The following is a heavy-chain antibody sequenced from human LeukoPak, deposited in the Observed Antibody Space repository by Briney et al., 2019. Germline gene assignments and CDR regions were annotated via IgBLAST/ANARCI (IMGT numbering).Heavy chain of an antibody. V-gene: IGHV4-59*08. CDR3: ARRGWSRPSFDY. CDR2: IYYSGST. D-gene: IGHD2-15*01. Sequence: SETLSLTCAVYGGSFSGYYWSWIRQPPGKGLEWIGYIYYSGSTNYNPSLKSRVTISVDTSKNQFSLKLSSVTAADTAVYYCARRGWSRPSFDYWGQGTLVTVSS. CDR1: GGSFSGYY. J-gene: IGHJ4*02.